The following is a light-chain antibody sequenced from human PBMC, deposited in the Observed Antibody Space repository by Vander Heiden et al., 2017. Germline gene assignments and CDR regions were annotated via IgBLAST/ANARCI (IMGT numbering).Light chain of an antibody. CDR2: DVT. V-gene: IGLV2-14*03. J-gene: IGLJ1*01. CDR1: SSDVGNDNY. Sequence: QSALTQPASVSGSPRQSITISCAGTSSDVGNDNYVSWYQQHPGKAPKLVIYDVTNRPSGVSNRSSGAKSGNTASLTISGLQPEDEADYYCSSYTTSSTQVFGTGTKVTVL. CDR3: SSYTTSSTQV.